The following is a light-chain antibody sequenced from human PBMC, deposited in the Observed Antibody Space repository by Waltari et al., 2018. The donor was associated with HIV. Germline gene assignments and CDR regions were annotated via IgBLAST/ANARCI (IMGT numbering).Light chain of an antibody. V-gene: IGLV2-14*01. CDR2: EVN. CDR3: TSYISSASPE. J-gene: IGLJ3*02. Sequence: QSALTQPASVSGSPGQSITLPCPGTSALRAYKSVSWYQPHPGKAPKVIIYEVNNRPSGVSSRFSGSISGNTASLTISGLQAEDEADYFCTSYISSASPEFGGGTKVTVL. CDR1: SALRAYKS.